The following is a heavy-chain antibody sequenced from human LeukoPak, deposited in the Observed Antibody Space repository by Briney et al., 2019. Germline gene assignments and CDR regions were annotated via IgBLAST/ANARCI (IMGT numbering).Heavy chain of an antibody. D-gene: IGHD6-19*01. CDR2: INGDGSST. Sequence: PGGSLRLSCAASGFSVSNYWMHWVRQAPGKGLVWVSRINGDGSSTTYADSVKGRFTISRDNAKNTLYLQMNSLRAEDTAVYYCARDVQAGPGYWGQGSLVTVSS. J-gene: IGHJ4*02. V-gene: IGHV3-74*01. CDR3: ARDVQAGPGY. CDR1: GFSVSNYW.